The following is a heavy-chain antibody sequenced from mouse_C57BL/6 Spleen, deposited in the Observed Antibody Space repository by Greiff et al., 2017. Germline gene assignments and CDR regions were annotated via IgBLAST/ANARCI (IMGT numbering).Heavy chain of an antibody. CDR3: DRNEESTMVTRGDLDY. D-gene: IGHD2-2*01. J-gene: IGHJ2*01. CDR1: GFSLTSYG. Sequence: VNVVESGPGLVQPSQSLSITCTVSGFSLTSYGVHWVRQSPGKGLEWLGVIWSGGSTDYNAAFISRLSISKDNSKSQVFFKMNSLQADDTAIYYCDRNEESTMVTRGDLDYWGQGTTLTVSS. CDR2: IWSGGST. V-gene: IGHV2-2*01.